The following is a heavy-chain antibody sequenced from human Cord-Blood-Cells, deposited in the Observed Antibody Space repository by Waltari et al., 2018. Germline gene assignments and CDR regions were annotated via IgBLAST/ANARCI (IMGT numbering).Heavy chain of an antibody. CDR3: ARQSGLFFDY. CDR2: IYYSGST. D-gene: IGHD3-10*01. CDR1: GVPLSSYY. Sequence: QVQLQESGPGLVKPSETLSLTCPVPGVPLSSYYWSWSRQPPGKGLEWIGYIYYSGSTNYNPSLKSRVTISVDTSKNQFSLKLSSVTAADTAVYYCARQSGLFFDYWGQGTLVTVSS. J-gene: IGHJ4*02. V-gene: IGHV4-59*08.